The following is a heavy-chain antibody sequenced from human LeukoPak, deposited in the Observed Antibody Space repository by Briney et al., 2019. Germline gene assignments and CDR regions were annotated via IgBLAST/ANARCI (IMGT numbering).Heavy chain of an antibody. J-gene: IGHJ4*02. CDR1: GGSFSGYY. V-gene: IGHV4-34*01. Sequence: SETLSLTCAVYGGSFSGYYWSWIRQPPGKGLEWIGEINHSGSTNYNPSLKSRVTISVDTSKNQFSLKLSSVTAADTAVYYCAREDRSAGWELLTYFDYWGQGTLVTVSS. CDR3: AREDRSAGWELLTYFDY. D-gene: IGHD1-26*01. CDR2: INHSGST.